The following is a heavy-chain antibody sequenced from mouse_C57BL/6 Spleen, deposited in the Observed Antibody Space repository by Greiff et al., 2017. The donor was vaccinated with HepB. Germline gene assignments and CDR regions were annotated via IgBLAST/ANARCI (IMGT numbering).Heavy chain of an antibody. CDR3: ARPGYYGSSYEWWYFDV. CDR1: DSEVFPIAY. D-gene: IGHD1-1*01. V-gene: IGHV15-2*01. CDR2: ILPSIGRT. J-gene: IGHJ1*03. Sequence: QVQLQQSGSELRSPGSSVKLSCKDFDSEVFPIAYMSWVRQKPGHGFEWIGGILPSIGRTIYGEKFEDKATLDADTLSNTAYLELNSLTSEDSAIYDCARPGYYGSSYEWWYFDVWGTGTTVTVSS.